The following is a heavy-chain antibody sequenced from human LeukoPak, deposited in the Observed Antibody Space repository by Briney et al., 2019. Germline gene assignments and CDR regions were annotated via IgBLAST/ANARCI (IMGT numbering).Heavy chain of an antibody. CDR1: GFTFSSYG. V-gene: IGHV3-30*02. CDR3: AMGPITTAPYYMDV. J-gene: IGHJ6*03. D-gene: IGHD1-26*01. Sequence: GGSLRLSCAASGFTFSSYGTHWVRQAPGKGLEWVAFIRYDGSNNYYADSVKGRFTISRDNSKNTVYLQMNSLRAEDTAVYYCAMGPITTAPYYMDVWGKGTTVTVSS. CDR2: IRYDGSNN.